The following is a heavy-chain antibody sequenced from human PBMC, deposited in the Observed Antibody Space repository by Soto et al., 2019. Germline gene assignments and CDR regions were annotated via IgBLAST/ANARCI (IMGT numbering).Heavy chain of an antibody. Sequence: GGSLRLSCAASGFPFRKAWMSWVRQAPGKGLEWVGRIKSEEDGVTTDYGAPVKGRFIISRDDSKNMLYLQMNSLNTEDTGIYFCVKRKADSACYESWGQGTLVTVSS. CDR3: VKRKADSACYES. CDR2: IKSEEDGVTT. V-gene: IGHV3-15*01. J-gene: IGHJ5*02. D-gene: IGHD3-22*01. CDR1: GFPFRKAW.